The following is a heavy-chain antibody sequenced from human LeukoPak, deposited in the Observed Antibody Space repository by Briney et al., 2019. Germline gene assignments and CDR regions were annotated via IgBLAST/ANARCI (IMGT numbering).Heavy chain of an antibody. V-gene: IGHV4-39*01. D-gene: IGHD5-18*01. CDR3: AVTTGYTYGYRSIDY. CDR1: GGSITSNNYY. J-gene: IGHJ4*02. CDR2: IYYRGST. Sequence: SETLSLTCTVSGGSITSNNYYWGWVRQPPGKGLEWIGTIYYRGSTYYNPSLKSRVTISIDTSKNQFSLKLNSVTAADTAVFYCAVTTGYTYGYRSIDYWGQGTLVTVSP.